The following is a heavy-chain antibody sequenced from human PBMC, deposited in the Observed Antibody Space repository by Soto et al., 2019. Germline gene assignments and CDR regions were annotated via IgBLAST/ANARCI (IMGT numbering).Heavy chain of an antibody. CDR3: ARMRGLGEISPYLDY. J-gene: IGHJ4*02. CDR1: GGSISDYQ. D-gene: IGHD3-16*01. Sequence: QVQLQESGPGLVKPSETLSLTCSISGGSISDYQWNWIRQPPGKGLEWIGYIYYSGRTNYNPSLKSRLTISLDTSTRQFSLRLRSETAADTAVYYCARMRGLGEISPYLDYWGQGALVTVSS. V-gene: IGHV4-59*01. CDR2: IYYSGRT.